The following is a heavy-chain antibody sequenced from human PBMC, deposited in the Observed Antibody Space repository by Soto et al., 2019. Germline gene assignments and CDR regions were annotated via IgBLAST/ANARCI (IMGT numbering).Heavy chain of an antibody. Sequence: GASVKVSCKASGYTFTSYAMHWVRQAPGQRLEWMGWINADNGNTKYSQKFQGRVTITRDTSASTAYMELSSLRSEDTAVYYCARGNIVATSRGGAASINYYMDVWGKGTTVTVSS. V-gene: IGHV1-3*01. D-gene: IGHD5-12*01. J-gene: IGHJ6*03. CDR1: GYTFTSYA. CDR2: INADNGNT. CDR3: ARGNIVATSRGGAASINYYMDV.